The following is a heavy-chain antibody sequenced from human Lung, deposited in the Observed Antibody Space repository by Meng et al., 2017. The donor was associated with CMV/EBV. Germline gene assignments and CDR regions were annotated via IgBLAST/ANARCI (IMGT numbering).Heavy chain of an antibody. CDR3: ARSYSYGWGPYYYYYGMDV. V-gene: IGHV4-34*01. CDR1: GGXFSGYY. J-gene: IGHJ6*02. CDR2: INHSGST. Sequence: SXTXSLXCAVYGGXFSGYYWSWIRQPPGKGLEWIGEINHSGSTNYNPSLKSRVTISVDTSKNQFSLKLSSVTAADTAVYYCARSYSYGWGPYYYYYGMDVWXQGTXVTVSS. D-gene: IGHD5-18*01.